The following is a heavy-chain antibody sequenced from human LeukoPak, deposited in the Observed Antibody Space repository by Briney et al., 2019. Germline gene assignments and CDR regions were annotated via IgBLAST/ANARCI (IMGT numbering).Heavy chain of an antibody. V-gene: IGHV3-9*01. J-gene: IGHJ4*02. CDR3: AKDINTRITMTTLDY. Sequence: PGGSLRLSCAASGFTFDDYAMHWVRQAPGKDLEWVSGISWNSGSIGYADSVKGRFTISRDNAKNSLYLQMNSLRAEDTALYYCAKDINTRITMTTLDYWGQGTLVTVSS. CDR2: ISWNSGSI. D-gene: IGHD3-22*01. CDR1: GFTFDDYA.